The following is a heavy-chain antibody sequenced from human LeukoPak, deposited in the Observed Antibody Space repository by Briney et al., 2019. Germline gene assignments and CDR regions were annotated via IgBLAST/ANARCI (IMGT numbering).Heavy chain of an antibody. V-gene: IGHV3-43D*03. J-gene: IGHJ4*02. CDR3: AKDFRTVTTRGPLDY. D-gene: IGHD4-17*01. CDR1: GFTFDNYA. CDR2: INWDGGSA. Sequence: GGSLRLSCAASGFTFDNYAIHWVRQAPGKGLEWVSLINWDGGSAYYADPVKGRFTISRDNSKNSLYLQMNSLRAEDTALYYCAKDFRTVTTRGPLDYWGQGTLVTVSS.